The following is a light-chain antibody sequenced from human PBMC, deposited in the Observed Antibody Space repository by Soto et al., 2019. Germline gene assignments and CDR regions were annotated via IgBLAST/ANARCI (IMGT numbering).Light chain of an antibody. CDR2: DAS. CDR1: QSVSSSY. V-gene: IGKV3D-20*02. CDR3: QQRSS. J-gene: IGKJ4*01. Sequence: EIVLTQSPGTLSLSPGERATLSCRASQSVSSSYLAWYQQKPGQAPRLLIYDASNRATGIPARFSGSGSGTDFTLTISSLEPEDFAVYYCQQRSSFGGGTKVEIK.